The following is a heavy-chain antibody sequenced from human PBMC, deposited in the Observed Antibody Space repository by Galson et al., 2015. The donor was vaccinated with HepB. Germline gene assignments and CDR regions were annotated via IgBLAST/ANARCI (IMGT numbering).Heavy chain of an antibody. Sequence: SLRLSCAASGFPFSSYSMNWVRQAPGKGLEWVSYISSSSSTIYYADSVKGRFTISRDNAKNSLYLQMNSLRAEDTAVYYCARGENSYGSYYYYYMDVWGKGTTVTVSS. J-gene: IGHJ6*03. CDR1: GFPFSSYS. CDR2: ISSSSSTI. D-gene: IGHD5-18*01. CDR3: ARGENSYGSYYYYYMDV. V-gene: IGHV3-48*01.